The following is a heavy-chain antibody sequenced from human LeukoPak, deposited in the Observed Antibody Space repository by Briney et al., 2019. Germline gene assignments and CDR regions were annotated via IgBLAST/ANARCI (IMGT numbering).Heavy chain of an antibody. V-gene: IGHV4-39*01. CDR2: IYYSGST. D-gene: IGHD3-9*01. J-gene: IGHJ5*02. CDR3: ASTSPNLRYFDWSPRLDP. CDR1: GGSFSGYY. Sequence: PSETLSLTCAVYGGSFSGYYWGWIRQPPGKGLEWIGSIYYSGSTYYNPSLKSRVTISVDTSKNQFSLKLSSVTAADTAVYYCASTSPNLRYFDWSPRLDPWGQGTLVTVSS.